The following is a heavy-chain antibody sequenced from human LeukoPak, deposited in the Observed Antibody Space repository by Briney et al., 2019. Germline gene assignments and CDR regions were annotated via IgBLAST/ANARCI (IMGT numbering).Heavy chain of an antibody. Sequence: ASVKVSCKASGYTFTSYGISWVRQAPGQGLEWMGWISAYNGNTNYAQKLQGRVTMTTDISTSTAYMELRSLRSDDTAVYYCARDLYVNCSSTSCSPPPPNWFDPWGQGTLVTVSS. CDR3: ARDLYVNCSSTSCSPPPPNWFDP. V-gene: IGHV1-18*04. CDR1: GYTFTSYG. J-gene: IGHJ5*02. CDR2: ISAYNGNT. D-gene: IGHD2-2*01.